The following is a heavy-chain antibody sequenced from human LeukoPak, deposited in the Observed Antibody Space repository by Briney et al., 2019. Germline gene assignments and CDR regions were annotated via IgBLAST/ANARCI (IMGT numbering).Heavy chain of an antibody. CDR2: IKKDGSEK. CDR1: GFTFGSHW. CDR3: ARHLSGVTGYTYGRGIDY. D-gene: IGHD5-18*01. Sequence: PGGSLRLSCAASGFTFGSHWMSWVRQAPGKGLEWVANIKKDGSEKYYVDSVKGRFTISRDNAKTSLYLHMNSLRAEDTAVYYCARHLSGVTGYTYGRGIDYWGQGTLVTVSS. J-gene: IGHJ4*02. V-gene: IGHV3-7*01.